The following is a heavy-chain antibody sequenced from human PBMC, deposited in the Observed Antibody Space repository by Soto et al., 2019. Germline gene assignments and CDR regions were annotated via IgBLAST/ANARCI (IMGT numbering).Heavy chain of an antibody. D-gene: IGHD6-13*01. CDR1: GNTFTGYH. CDR3: ATQGVRDISSGNPKHYQYGLYS. CDR2: INPNSGGT. Sequence: ASVKVSCEAPGNTFTGYHLHWVRRAPGQGQEWMGWINPNSGGTNLAQKFQGRVTLTRDTSIGTAYMELGSLRSDDTAVYYCATQGVRDISSGNPKHYQYGLYSCGQRTTVTVS. V-gene: IGHV1-2*02. J-gene: IGHJ6*02.